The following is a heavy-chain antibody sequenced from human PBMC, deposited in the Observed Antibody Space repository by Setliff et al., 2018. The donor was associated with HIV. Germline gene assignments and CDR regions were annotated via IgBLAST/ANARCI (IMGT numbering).Heavy chain of an antibody. CDR3: ARSLREYSYGSPDY. J-gene: IGHJ4*02. CDR1: GYTFTSYP. CDR2: INTSGGSA. Sequence: ASVKVSCKASGYTFTSYPMHWVRQAPGQGLEWMGVINTSGGSAGYAEKFRGRVTMTRDTSTSTVYMDLRNLRSEDTAIYYCARSLREYSYGSPDYWGPGTLVTVSS. V-gene: IGHV1-46*01. D-gene: IGHD5-18*01.